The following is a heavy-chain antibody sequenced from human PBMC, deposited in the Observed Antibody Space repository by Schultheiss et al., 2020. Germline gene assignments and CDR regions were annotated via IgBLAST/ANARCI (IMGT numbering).Heavy chain of an antibody. V-gene: IGHV3-74*01. CDR3: TRDRSHDSRDDMAL. CDR1: GVSISNYW. CDR2: TNSDGTSI. J-gene: IGHJ6*03. Sequence: GGSLRLSCAASGVSISNYWMHWVRQAPGKGLVWVARTNSDGTSINYADSVKGRFTISRDNAQNTLYLQMHSLRTEDTAVYYCTRDRSHDSRDDMALWGIGTTVTVSS. D-gene: IGHD3-22*01.